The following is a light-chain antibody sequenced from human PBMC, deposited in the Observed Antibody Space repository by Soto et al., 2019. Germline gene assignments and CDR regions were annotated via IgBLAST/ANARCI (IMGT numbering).Light chain of an antibody. CDR3: HQYSISIT. CDR2: GTS. CDR1: QSVSSNF. Sequence: EIVLTQSPGTLSLSPGERATLSCRASQSVSSNFLAWYQLRPGQAPRLLIHGTSSRATGIPDRFSGSGSGTYFALSISRLEPEDFAVYFCHQYSISITFGGGTKVEVK. J-gene: IGKJ4*01. V-gene: IGKV3-20*01.